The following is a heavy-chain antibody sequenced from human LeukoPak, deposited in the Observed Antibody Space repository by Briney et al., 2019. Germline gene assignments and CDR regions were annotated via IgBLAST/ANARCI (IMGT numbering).Heavy chain of an antibody. J-gene: IGHJ4*02. V-gene: IGHV3-30*18. D-gene: IGHD5-18*01. CDR1: GFTSSSYG. CDR3: AKDRYSYAFEYSDS. CDR2: ISNDGSKK. Sequence: GGSLRLSCAASGFTSSSYGMHWVRQAPGKGLDWVAVISNDGSKKYYADSVKGRFTISRDNSKNTLSLQVSSLRAEDTAVYYCAKDRYSYAFEYSDSWGQGTLVTVSS.